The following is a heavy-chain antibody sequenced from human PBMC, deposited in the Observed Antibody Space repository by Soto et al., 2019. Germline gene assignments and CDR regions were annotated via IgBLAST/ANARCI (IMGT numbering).Heavy chain of an antibody. J-gene: IGHJ6*02. V-gene: IGHV4-59*01. D-gene: IGHD3-10*01. Sequence: SETLSLTCTVSGGSISSYYWSWIRQPPGKGLEWIGYIYYSGSTNYNPSLKSRVTISVDTSKNQFSLKLSSVTAADTAVYYCARAGHYYGSGSYYWLVGHMTASNYYYYYGMDVWGQGTTVTVSS. CDR3: ARAGHYYGSGSYYWLVGHMTASNYYYYYGMDV. CDR1: GGSISSYY. CDR2: IYYSGST.